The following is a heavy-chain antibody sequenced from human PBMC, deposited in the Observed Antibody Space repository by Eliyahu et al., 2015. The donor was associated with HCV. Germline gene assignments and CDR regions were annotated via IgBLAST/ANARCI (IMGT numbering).Heavy chain of an antibody. J-gene: IGHJ4*02. CDR3: ARDVFSVVVAATPYY. Sequence: QVQLVQSGAEVKKPGASVKVSCKASGYTFTGYYMHWVRQAPGQGLEWMGWINPNSGGTNYAQKFQGRVAMTRDTSISTAYMELSRLRSDDTAVYYCARDVFSVVVAATPYYWGQGTLVTVSS. CDR2: INPNSGGT. V-gene: IGHV1-2*02. CDR1: GYTFTGYY. D-gene: IGHD2-15*01.